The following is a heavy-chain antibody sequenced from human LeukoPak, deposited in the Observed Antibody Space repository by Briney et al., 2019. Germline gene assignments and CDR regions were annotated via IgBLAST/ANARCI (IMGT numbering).Heavy chain of an antibody. D-gene: IGHD6-19*01. CDR1: GGSTSGYY. V-gene: IGHV4-4*07. Sequence: SETLSLTCTVSGGSTSGYYWSWIRQPAGKGLEWIGRIYSSGDTKYNPSLRSRVTMSVDTSKNQFSLKLSSVTAADTAVYYCARGTAAVASTPDYWGQGTLVTVSS. CDR2: IYSSGDT. J-gene: IGHJ4*02. CDR3: ARGTAAVASTPDY.